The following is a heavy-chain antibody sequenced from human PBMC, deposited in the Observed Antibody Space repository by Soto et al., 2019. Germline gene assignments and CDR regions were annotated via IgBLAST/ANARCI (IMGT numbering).Heavy chain of an antibody. J-gene: IGHJ5*02. CDR1: GGSISSSSYY. CDR2: IYYSGST. CDR3: ARLVYYDFWSGYGWFDP. D-gene: IGHD3-3*01. V-gene: IGHV4-39*01. Sequence: SETLSLTCTVSGGSISSSSYYWGWIRQPPGKGLEWIGSIYYSGSTYYNPSLKSRVTISVDTSKNQFSLKLSSVTAADTAVYYCARLVYYDFWSGYGWFDPWGQGTLVT.